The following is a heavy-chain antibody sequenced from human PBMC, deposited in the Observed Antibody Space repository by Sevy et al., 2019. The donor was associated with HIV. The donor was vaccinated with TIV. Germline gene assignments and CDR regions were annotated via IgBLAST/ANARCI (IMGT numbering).Heavy chain of an antibody. V-gene: IGHV3-21*01. CDR3: TRDKTILEGRYGMDV. D-gene: IGHD3-3*01. CDR2: ISSSSGYI. Sequence: GGSLRLSCAASGFTFRTYNMNWVRLAPGKGLEWVSFISSSSGYIYYADSVKGRFTISRDNAKNSLYLQMNSLRAEDTAVYYGTRDKTILEGRYGMDVWGQWTTVTVSS. J-gene: IGHJ6*02. CDR1: GFTFRTYN.